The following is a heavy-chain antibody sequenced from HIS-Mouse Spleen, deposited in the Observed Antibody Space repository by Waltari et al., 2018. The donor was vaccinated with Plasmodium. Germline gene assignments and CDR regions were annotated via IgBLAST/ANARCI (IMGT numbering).Heavy chain of an antibody. CDR1: GYTLPCYS. D-gene: IGHD6-13*01. CDR3: ARDLAAAGHFDY. J-gene: IGHJ4*02. CDR2: INPNSGGT. Sequence: QVQLGQCGAVVKKPRASVQLCCEASGYTLPCYSMRWVRQAPGQGLERMGWINPNSGGTNYAQKFQGRVTMTRDTSISTAYMELSRLRSDDTAVYYCARDLAAAGHFDYWGQGTLVTVSS. V-gene: IGHV1-2*02.